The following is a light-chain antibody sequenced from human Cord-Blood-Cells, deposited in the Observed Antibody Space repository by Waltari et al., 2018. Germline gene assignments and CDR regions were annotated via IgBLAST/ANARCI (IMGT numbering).Light chain of an antibody. CDR1: SSDVGGDNY. CDR3: RSYTSSTTRNYV. Sequence: QSPLTQPASVSGSPGQSVTISCTGTSSDVGGDNYVSWYQQHPGKAPKLMIYDVSNRRSGVYSRFSGSQSGNTASLTISGLQAENEADYYCRSYTSSTTRNYVFGTGTKVTVL. CDR2: DVS. J-gene: IGLJ1*01. V-gene: IGLV2-14*01.